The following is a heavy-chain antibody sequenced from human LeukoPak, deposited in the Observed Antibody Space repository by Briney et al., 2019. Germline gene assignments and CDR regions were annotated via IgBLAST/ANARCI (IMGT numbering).Heavy chain of an antibody. CDR3: AREVSYYDNNSPTFDY. CDR2: MYTSGST. J-gene: IGHJ4*02. Sequence: SETLSLTCTVSGGSISSGYYYWTWIRQPAGKGLEWIGRMYTSGSTNYNPSLKSRVTISVDTSKNQFSLKLSSVTAADTAVYYCAREVSYYDNNSPTFDYWGQGTLITVSS. V-gene: IGHV4-61*02. D-gene: IGHD3-22*01. CDR1: GGSISSGYYY.